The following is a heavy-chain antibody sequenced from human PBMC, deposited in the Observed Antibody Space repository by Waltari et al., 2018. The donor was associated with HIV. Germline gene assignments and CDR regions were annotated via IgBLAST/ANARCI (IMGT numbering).Heavy chain of an antibody. Sequence: QVQLVQSGAEVKKPGASVKVSCKASGYTFTSYGISWVRQAPGQGLEWMGWITAYNGNTNYAQRLQGRVTMTTDTSTSTAYMELRSLRSDDTAVYYCARGPSRGGEAVYAFDIWGQGTMVTVSS. CDR3: ARGPSRGGEAVYAFDI. J-gene: IGHJ3*02. CDR1: GYTFTSYG. V-gene: IGHV1-18*01. CDR2: ITAYNGNT. D-gene: IGHD3-16*01.